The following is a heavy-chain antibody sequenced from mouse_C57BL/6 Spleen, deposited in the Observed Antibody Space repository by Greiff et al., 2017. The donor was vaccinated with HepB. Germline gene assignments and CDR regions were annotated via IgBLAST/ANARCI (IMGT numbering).Heavy chain of an antibody. V-gene: IGHV1-82*01. J-gene: IGHJ4*01. Sequence: VQLQQSGPELVKPGASVKISCKASGYALSSSWMNWVTQRPGKGLEWIGRMYPGHGDTHYNVKFKGKATLNADKSSSTAYLQLSSLNSEDSSVYFCARRGGNYYAMDYWGQGTSVTVSS. CDR3: ARRGGNYYAMDY. CDR2: MYPGHGDT. CDR1: GYALSSSW.